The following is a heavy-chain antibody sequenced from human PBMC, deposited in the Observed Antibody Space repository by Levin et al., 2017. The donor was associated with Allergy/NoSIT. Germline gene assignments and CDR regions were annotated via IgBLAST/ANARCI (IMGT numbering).Heavy chain of an antibody. CDR1: GFTFSTYA. CDR3: AKAGSSWYIESHR. Sequence: GESLKISCAASGFTFSTYAMSWVRQAPGKGLEWVSVISAGGGNTNYAESVKGRFTITSDNSKDTLYLQMNSLTAEDRAVDYRAKAGSSWYIESHRWGQGALVTVS. CDR2: ISAGGGNT. D-gene: IGHD6-13*01. J-gene: IGHJ5*02. V-gene: IGHV3-23*01.